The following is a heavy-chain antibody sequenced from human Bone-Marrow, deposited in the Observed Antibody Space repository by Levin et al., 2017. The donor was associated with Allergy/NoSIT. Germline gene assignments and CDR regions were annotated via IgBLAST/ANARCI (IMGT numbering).Heavy chain of an antibody. D-gene: IGHD1-26*01. CDR1: GFSVSSDY. Sequence: RAGGSLRLSCAASGFSVSSDYMTWVRQAPGKGLEWVSVIYIDGSTYYADSVKGRFTISRDNSENTLHLQMNRLRGEDTAVYYCARDGGSGRYAGALDIWGQGTMVTVSS. CDR3: ARDGGSGRYAGALDI. V-gene: IGHV3-53*01. J-gene: IGHJ3*02. CDR2: IYIDGST.